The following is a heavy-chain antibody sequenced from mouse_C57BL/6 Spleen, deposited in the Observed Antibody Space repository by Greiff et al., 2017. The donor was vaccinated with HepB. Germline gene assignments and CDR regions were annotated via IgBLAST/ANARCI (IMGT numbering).Heavy chain of an antibody. Sequence: QVQLQQSGAELMKPGASVKLSCKATGYTFTGYWIEWVKQRPGHGLEWIGEILPGSGSTNYNEKFKGKATFTADTSSNTAYMQLSSLTTEDSAIYYCARRGIYDGYYVYAMDYWGQGTSVTVSS. CDR3: ARRGIYDGYYVYAMDY. V-gene: IGHV1-9*01. CDR1: GYTFTGYW. D-gene: IGHD2-3*01. J-gene: IGHJ4*01. CDR2: ILPGSGST.